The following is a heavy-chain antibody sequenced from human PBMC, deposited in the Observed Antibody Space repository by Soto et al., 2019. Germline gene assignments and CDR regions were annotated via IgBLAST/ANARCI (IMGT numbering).Heavy chain of an antibody. D-gene: IGHD3-3*01. Sequence: ASVKVSCKASGYTFTSYGISSARQAPGQGLEWMGWISAYNGNTNYAQKLQGRVTMTTDTSTSTAYMELRSLRSDDTAVYYCARWDVLRFLEWSNDAFDIWGQGTMVTVSS. V-gene: IGHV1-18*01. CDR2: ISAYNGNT. J-gene: IGHJ3*02. CDR1: GYTFTSYG. CDR3: ARWDVLRFLEWSNDAFDI.